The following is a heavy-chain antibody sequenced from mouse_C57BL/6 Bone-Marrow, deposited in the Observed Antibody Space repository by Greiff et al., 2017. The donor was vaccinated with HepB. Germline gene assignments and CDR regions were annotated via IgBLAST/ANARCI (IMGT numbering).Heavy chain of an antibody. CDR3: VRQDSNWFAY. V-gene: IGHV10-1*01. Sequence: EVQGVESGGGLVQPKGSLKLSCAASGFSFNTYAMNWVRQAPGKGLEWVARIRSKSNNYATYYADSVKDRFTISRDDSESMLYLQMNNLKTEDTAMYYCVRQDSNWFAYWGQGTLVTVSA. CDR2: IRSKSNNYAT. CDR1: GFSFNTYA. D-gene: IGHD2-5*01. J-gene: IGHJ3*01.